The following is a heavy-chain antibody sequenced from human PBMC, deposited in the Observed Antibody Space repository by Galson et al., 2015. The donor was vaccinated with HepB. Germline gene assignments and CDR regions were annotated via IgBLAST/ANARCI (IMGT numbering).Heavy chain of an antibody. J-gene: IGHJ6*02. V-gene: IGHV4-31*03. CDR2: IFNNEKT. CDR1: GASVASADYY. D-gene: IGHD3-16*01. Sequence: LSLTCSVSGASVASADYYWTWIRQHPGKGLEWIGYIFNNEKTFYNPSLQSRISISVDTSENQFSLKLSSVTAADTAVYFCARDLRGGNLYSGMDIWGQGTTVTVSS. CDR3: ARDLRGGNLYSGMDI.